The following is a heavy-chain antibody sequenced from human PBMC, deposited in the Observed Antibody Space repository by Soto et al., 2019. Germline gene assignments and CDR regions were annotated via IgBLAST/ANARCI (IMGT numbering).Heavy chain of an antibody. V-gene: IGHV4-4*02. J-gene: IGHJ4*02. Sequence: SETLSLTCAVSGGSISSTNWWSWIRQPPGKGLEWIGEINHSGSTNYNPSLKSRVTISVDTSKNQFSLKLSSVTAADTAVYYCARGKIGGTYYYGSGSIGYFDYWGQGTLITVS. CDR3: ARGKIGGTYYYGSGSIGYFDY. CDR2: INHSGST. D-gene: IGHD3-10*01. CDR1: GGSISSTNW.